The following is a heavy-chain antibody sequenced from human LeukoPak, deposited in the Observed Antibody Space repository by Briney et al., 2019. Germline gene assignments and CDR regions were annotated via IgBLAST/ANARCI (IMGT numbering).Heavy chain of an antibody. CDR2: IYTGGNT. CDR1: GFTVDSNY. J-gene: IGHJ4*02. D-gene: IGHD3-22*01. V-gene: IGHV3-53*01. Sequence: GGSLRLSCAASGFTVDSNYLSWVRQAPGKGLEWVSTIYTGGNTYYAASVKGRFTTSRDFSKNTVFLHMNSLRAEDTAMYYCARGDDSGYYDYFDYWGQGALVTVSS. CDR3: ARGDDSGYYDYFDY.